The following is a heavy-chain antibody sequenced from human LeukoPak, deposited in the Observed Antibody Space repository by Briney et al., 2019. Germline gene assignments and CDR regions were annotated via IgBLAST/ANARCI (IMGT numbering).Heavy chain of an antibody. CDR2: IYYSGST. J-gene: IGHJ5*02. V-gene: IGHV4-59*08. D-gene: IGHD3-10*01. CDR1: GGSISSYY. CDR3: ARHYLHYFDP. Sequence: ESGPTLVKPSETLSLTCTVSGGSISSYYWSWIRQPPGKGLEWIGYIYYSGSTNYNPSLKNRVTISVDMSKNHLSLRLSSVTAADTAVYYCARHYLHYFDPWGQGTLVTVSS.